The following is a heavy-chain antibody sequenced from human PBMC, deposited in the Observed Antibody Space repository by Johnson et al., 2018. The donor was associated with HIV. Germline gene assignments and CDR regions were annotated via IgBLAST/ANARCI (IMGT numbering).Heavy chain of an antibody. CDR3: AKEGWAAAQEGWGAFDI. CDR2: ISSSGSTI. J-gene: IGHJ3*02. D-gene: IGHD6-13*01. V-gene: IGHV3-11*04. CDR1: GFSFSDYY. Sequence: QVQLVESGGGLVKPGGSLRLSCAASGFSFSDYYMSWIRQAPGKGLEWVSYISSSGSTIYYADSVTGRFTISRDNSKNTLYLQMNSLRAEDTAVYYCAKEGWAAAQEGWGAFDIWGQGTMVTVSS.